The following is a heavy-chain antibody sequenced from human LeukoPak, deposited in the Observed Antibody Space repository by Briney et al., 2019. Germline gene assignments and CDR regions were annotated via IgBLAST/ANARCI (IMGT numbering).Heavy chain of an antibody. J-gene: IGHJ4*02. V-gene: IGHV4-34*01. Sequence: SETLSLTCAVYAGSFSGYYWSWIRQPPGKGLKWIGEINHSGSTNYDPSLKSRVTISVNTSKNQFSLKLSPMTAADTAVYYCARGPKLLYFDYWGQGTLVTVSS. CDR2: INHSGST. CDR3: ARGPKLLYFDY. D-gene: IGHD4-23*01. CDR1: AGSFSGYY.